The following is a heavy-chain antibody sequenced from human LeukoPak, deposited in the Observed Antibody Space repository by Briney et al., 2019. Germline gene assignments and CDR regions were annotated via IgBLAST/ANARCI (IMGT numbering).Heavy chain of an antibody. J-gene: IGHJ4*02. CDR1: GFTFSSYA. CDR2: ITNNGGST. CDR3: ARDRSDCRGGTCDRGPYDY. V-gene: IGHV3-64*01. D-gene: IGHD2-15*01. Sequence: PGGSLRLSCAASGFTFSSYAMHWVRQAPGKGLEYVSAITNNGGSTYYGNSVKGRFTISRDNSKNTLYLQMGSLRADDMAVYYCARDRSDCRGGTCDRGPYDYWGQGTLVTVSS.